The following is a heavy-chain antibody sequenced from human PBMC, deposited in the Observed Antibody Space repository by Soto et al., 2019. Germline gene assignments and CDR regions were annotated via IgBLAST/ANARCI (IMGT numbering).Heavy chain of an antibody. CDR3: ARDNGEQLLYYCYYYYMDV. CDR2: ISSSSSYI. V-gene: IGHV3-21*01. Sequence: GGSLRLSCAASGFTFSSYSMNWVRQAPGEGLEWVSSISSSSSYIYYADSVKGRFTISRDNAKNSLYLQMNSLRAEDTAVYYCARDNGEQLLYYCYYYYMDVWGKGTTVTVSS. CDR1: GFTFSSYS. D-gene: IGHD5-18*01. J-gene: IGHJ6*03.